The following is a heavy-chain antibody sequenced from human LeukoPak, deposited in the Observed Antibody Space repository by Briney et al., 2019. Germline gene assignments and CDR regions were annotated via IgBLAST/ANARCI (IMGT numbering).Heavy chain of an antibody. CDR2: IKDGGTTT. V-gene: IGHV3-74*01. CDR3: TTIRPGY. J-gene: IGHJ4*02. D-gene: IGHD5-12*01. CDR1: GFTFSSYW. Sequence: GASLILSCAASGFTFSSYWIHWVRKVPGKGLVWVSRIKDGGTTTDYADSVKGRFTISRDDAKNTLYLQMNSLRAEDTAVYYCTTIRPGYWGQGTLVTVSP.